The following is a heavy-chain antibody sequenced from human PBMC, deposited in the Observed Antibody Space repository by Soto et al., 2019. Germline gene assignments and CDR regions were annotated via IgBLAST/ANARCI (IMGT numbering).Heavy chain of an antibody. J-gene: IGHJ5*01. D-gene: IGHD6-19*01. CDR3: ARSDGWDSNWFDS. CDR1: GYRFSNYD. Sequence: QVQLVQSGAEVKKPGASVKVSCKASGYRFSNYDLDWVRQAPGHGLEWMGWVNRNRANTGYAQKFRGRHTLTPNTAITTAYMELSRLTSEDTAGYYCARSDGWDSNWFDSWGQGTLVTVSS. V-gene: IGHV1-8*01. CDR2: VNRNRANT.